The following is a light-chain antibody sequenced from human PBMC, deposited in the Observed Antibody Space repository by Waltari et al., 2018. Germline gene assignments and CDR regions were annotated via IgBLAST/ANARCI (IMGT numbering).Light chain of an antibody. CDR1: QSISSY. V-gene: IGKV3-20*01. Sequence: EIVLTQSPGTLSLSPGEGATLSRRASQSISSYLAWYQQKPGQAPRLLMYSASRRATGIPDRFSGSGSGTDFSLTISRLEPEDSAVYYCQHYVRLPATFGQGTEVEVK. J-gene: IGKJ1*01. CDR3: QHYVRLPAT. CDR2: SAS.